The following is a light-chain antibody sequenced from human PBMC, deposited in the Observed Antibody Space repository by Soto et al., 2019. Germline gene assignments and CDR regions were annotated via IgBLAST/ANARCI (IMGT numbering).Light chain of an antibody. J-gene: IGKJ1*01. CDR3: QQCGSSPWT. CDR2: AAS. CDR1: QSVSSYY. Sequence: EIVLTQSPGTLSLSPGERAPLSCRASQSVSSYYLAWYQQKPGQAPRLLIYAASSRATGIPDRFSGGGSGTDFTLTISRLEPEDFAVYYCQQCGSSPWTFGQGTKVEI. V-gene: IGKV3-20*01.